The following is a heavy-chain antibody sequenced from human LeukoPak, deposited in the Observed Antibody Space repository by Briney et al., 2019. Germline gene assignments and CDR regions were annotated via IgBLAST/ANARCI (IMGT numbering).Heavy chain of an antibody. CDR1: GFTFSSYA. CDR2: ISYDGSNK. J-gene: IGHJ4*02. CDR3: ASIRSYGPLSHFDVWGSYRYHDFDY. V-gene: IGHV3-30*04. Sequence: PGRSLRLYCAASGFTFSSYAMHWVRHAPGKGLEGVAVISYDGSNKYYADSVKNRFTISRDNSKNTLYLQMNSLRAEDTAVYYCASIRSYGPLSHFDVWGSYRYHDFDYWGQGTLVTVSS. D-gene: IGHD3-16*02.